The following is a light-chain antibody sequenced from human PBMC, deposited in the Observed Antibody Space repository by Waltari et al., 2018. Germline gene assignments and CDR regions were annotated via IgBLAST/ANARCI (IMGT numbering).Light chain of an antibody. V-gene: IGLV1-47*01. Sequence: QSVLTQPPLASGTPGQSVTISCSGSSSNIGNNYVDWYQQLPGKAPNLLIYTNNQRPSGVPDRFSGSKSGTSASLAISGLRSEDEADYYCATWDDSLNGQVIFGGGTKLTVL. J-gene: IGLJ2*01. CDR2: TNN. CDR1: SSNIGNNY. CDR3: ATWDDSLNGQVI.